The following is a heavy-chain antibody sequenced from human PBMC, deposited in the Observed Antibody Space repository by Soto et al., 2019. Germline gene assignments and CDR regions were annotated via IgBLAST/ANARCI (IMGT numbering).Heavy chain of an antibody. CDR2: ISAYNGNT. Sequence: GASVKVSCKASGYTFTSYGISWVRQAPGQGLEWMGWISAYNGNTNYAQKLQGRVTMTTDTSTSTAYMELRSLRSDDTAMYYCARAVDSGYDVDVTYFDYWGQGTLVTVSS. D-gene: IGHD5-12*01. J-gene: IGHJ4*02. CDR3: ARAVDSGYDVDVTYFDY. CDR1: GYTFTSYG. V-gene: IGHV1-18*01.